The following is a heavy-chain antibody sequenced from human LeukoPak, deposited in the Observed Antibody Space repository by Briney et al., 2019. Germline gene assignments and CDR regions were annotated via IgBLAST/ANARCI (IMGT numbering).Heavy chain of an antibody. D-gene: IGHD2-2*01. CDR1: GYFISSGYY. CDR3: ASTALGYCTTSSCPDY. CDR2: GSHSGST. J-gene: IGHJ4*02. Sequence: SETLSLTCAVSGYFISSGYYWGWIRPPPGKGLEWIGGGSHSGSTFYTPSLKSRVTISVDPSRNQFSLKLSSLTAADTAVYYCASTALGYCTTSSCPDYWGPGTLVTVSS. V-gene: IGHV4-38-2*01.